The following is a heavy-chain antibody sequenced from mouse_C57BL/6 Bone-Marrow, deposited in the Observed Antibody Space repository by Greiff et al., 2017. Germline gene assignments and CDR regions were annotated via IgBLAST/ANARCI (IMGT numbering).Heavy chain of an antibody. D-gene: IGHD3-3*01. V-gene: IGHV1-61*01. CDR3: ARAAELYYFDY. J-gene: IGHJ2*01. CDR1: GYTFTSYW. Sequence: QVQLQQPGAELVRPGSSVKLSCKASGYTFTSYWMAWVKQRPGQGLEWIGNIYPSDSETHYNQKFKDKVTLTVDKSSSTAYMQLSSLTSEDSAVYYCARAAELYYFDYWGQGTTLTVSA. CDR2: IYPSDSET.